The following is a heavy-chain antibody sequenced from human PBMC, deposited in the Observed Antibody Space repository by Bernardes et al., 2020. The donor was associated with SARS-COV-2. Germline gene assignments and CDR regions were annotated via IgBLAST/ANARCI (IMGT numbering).Heavy chain of an antibody. CDR3: AHITGGELLPV. CDR1: GFTFDDYA. Sequence: GGSLRLSCAASGFTFDDYAMHWVRQAPGKGLEWVSGISWNSGSIGYADSVKGRFTISRDNAKNSLYLQMNSLRAEDTALYYCAHITGGELLPVWGQGTLVTVSS. CDR2: ISWNSGSI. D-gene: IGHD3-10*01. V-gene: IGHV3-9*01. J-gene: IGHJ4*02.